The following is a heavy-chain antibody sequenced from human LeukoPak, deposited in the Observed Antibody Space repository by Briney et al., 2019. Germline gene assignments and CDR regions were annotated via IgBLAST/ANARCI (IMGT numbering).Heavy chain of an antibody. D-gene: IGHD5-24*01. V-gene: IGHV3-23*01. J-gene: IGHJ4*02. Sequence: GGSLRLSCAASGFTFSSYAMSWVRQAPGKGLEWVSAISGSGGSTYYADSVKARFTISRNNSKNTLYLQMNSLRAEDTAVYYCAKDQFRHFDYWGQGTLVTVSS. CDR2: ISGSGGST. CDR3: AKDQFRHFDY. CDR1: GFTFSSYA.